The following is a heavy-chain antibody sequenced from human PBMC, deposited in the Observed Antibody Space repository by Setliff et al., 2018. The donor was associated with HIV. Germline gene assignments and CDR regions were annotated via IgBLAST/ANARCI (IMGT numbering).Heavy chain of an antibody. V-gene: IGHV3-21*01. CDR3: ATGIVAATYFDY. CDR2: ISSASSYI. J-gene: IGHJ4*02. CDR1: GFTFSNYS. D-gene: IGHD1-26*01. Sequence: GGSLRLSCAASGFTFSNYSMNWVRQAPGKGLEWVSSISSASSYIYYADSVKGRFTISRDNSKNTLYLQMDSLRLDDTAVYFCATGIVAATYFDYWGQGTLVTVSS.